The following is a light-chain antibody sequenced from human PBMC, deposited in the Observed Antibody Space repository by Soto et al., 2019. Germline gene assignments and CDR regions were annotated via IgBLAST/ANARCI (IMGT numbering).Light chain of an antibody. V-gene: IGKV1-5*01. Sequence: DIQITQSPSTLSASVGDRGTITCRASQTISSSLAWYQHKPGKAPKLLIFDATTLQSGVPSRFSGSGFGTEFTITITGLQPDDFATYDCQQPNDYTPVTFGQGTQLEIK. CDR2: DAT. CDR1: QTISSS. CDR3: QQPNDYTPVT. J-gene: IGKJ2*01.